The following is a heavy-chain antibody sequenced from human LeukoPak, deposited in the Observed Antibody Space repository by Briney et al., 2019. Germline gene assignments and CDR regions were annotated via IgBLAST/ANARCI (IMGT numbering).Heavy chain of an antibody. J-gene: IGHJ4*02. CDR1: GGTFSSYA. Sequence: ASVKVSCKASGGTFSSYAISWVRQAPGQGLEWMGGIIPIFGTANYAQKFQGRVTITADKSTSTAYMELSSLRSEDTAVYYCAREGYSSGSYNYFDYWGQGTLVTVSS. CDR3: AREGYSSGSYNYFDY. V-gene: IGHV1-69*06. D-gene: IGHD6-19*01. CDR2: IIPIFGTA.